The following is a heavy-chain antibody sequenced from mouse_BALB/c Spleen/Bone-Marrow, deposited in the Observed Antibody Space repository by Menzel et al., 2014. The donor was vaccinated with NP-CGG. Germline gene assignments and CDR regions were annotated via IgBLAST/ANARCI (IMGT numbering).Heavy chain of an antibody. D-gene: IGHD1-1*01. Sequence: QVQLKQSGAEVVKPGASVKVSCKASGYTFTNYWMQWVKQRPGQGLEWIGEIEPSDSYTNYNQDFKGKATLIVDKSSSTAYMQLSSLTSEDSAVYYCARGRTTVVSDYWGQGTSLTVSS. V-gene: IGHV1-69*02. CDR2: IEPSDSYT. CDR1: GYTFTNYW. J-gene: IGHJ2*02. CDR3: ARGRTTVVSDY.